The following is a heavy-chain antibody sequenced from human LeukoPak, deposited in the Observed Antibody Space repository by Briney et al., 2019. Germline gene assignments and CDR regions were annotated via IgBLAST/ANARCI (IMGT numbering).Heavy chain of an antibody. CDR2: ITPSDSYT. Sequence: PGESLRISCKASAYRFTTFWISWVRQMPGKGLEWVGRITPSDSYTNYSPSFRGHVTISADKSSTTAYLQWSSLRASDTAMYYCATSSGNNPFDYWGQGTLVTVSS. CDR1: AYRFTTFW. V-gene: IGHV5-10-1*01. CDR3: ATSSGNNPFDY. J-gene: IGHJ4*02. D-gene: IGHD1-14*01.